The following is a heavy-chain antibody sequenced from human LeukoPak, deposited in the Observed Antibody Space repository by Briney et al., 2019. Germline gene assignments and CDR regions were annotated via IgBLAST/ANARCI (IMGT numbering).Heavy chain of an antibody. J-gene: IGHJ5*02. V-gene: IGHV4-39*07. D-gene: IGHD1-26*01. CDR2: IYYSGST. CDR3: ARVPVNIWENWFDP. CDR1: GGSISSSSYY. Sequence: PSETLSLTCTVSGGSISSSSYYWGWLRQPPGKGLEWIGSIYYSGSTYYNPSLKRRVTISVDTSKNQFSLKLSSVTAADTAVYYCARVPVNIWENWFDPWGQGTLVTVSS.